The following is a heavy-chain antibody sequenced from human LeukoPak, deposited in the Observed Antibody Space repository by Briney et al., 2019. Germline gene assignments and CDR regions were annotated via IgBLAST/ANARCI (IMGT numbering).Heavy chain of an antibody. V-gene: IGHV1-69*04. CDR1: GGTFSSYA. CDR3: ARGRGNMVRGVTLPLFY. D-gene: IGHD3-10*01. Sequence: ASVKVSCKASGGTFSSYAISWVRQAPGQGLEWMGRIIPILGIANYAQKFQGRVTITADKSTSTAYMELSSLRSEDTAVYYCARGRGNMVRGVTLPLFYWGQGTLVTVPS. CDR2: IIPILGIA. J-gene: IGHJ4*02.